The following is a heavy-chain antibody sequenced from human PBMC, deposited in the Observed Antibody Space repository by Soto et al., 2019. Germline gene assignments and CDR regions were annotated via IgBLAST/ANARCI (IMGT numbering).Heavy chain of an antibody. CDR3: ARNAYYDMDDILTGYSKNDY. V-gene: IGHV3-7*01. J-gene: IGHJ4*02. D-gene: IGHD3-9*01. CDR2: IKQDGSVT. Sequence: PGGSLRFSCAASGFPLHTDWMSWVRQAPGKGLEWVANIKQDGSVTRYVDSVKGRFTISRDNAKNSLYLQMNSLRAEDTAVYFCARNAYYDMDDILTGYSKNDYWGQGTLVTVSS. CDR1: GFPLHTDW.